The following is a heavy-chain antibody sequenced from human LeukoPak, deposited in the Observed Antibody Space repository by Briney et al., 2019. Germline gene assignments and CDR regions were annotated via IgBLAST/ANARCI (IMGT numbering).Heavy chain of an antibody. D-gene: IGHD2-15*01. J-gene: IGHJ4*02. CDR2: IRFDGSNG. Sequence: GGSLRLSCVASGFIFSSYDTHWVRQAPGKGLEWVAFIRFDGSNGYYTDSVKGRFTISRDNSKNTLYLHMSSLRTEDTAVYYCARVFRGYYFDYWGQGTLVTVSS. V-gene: IGHV3-30*02. CDR3: ARVFRGYYFDY. CDR1: GFIFSSYD.